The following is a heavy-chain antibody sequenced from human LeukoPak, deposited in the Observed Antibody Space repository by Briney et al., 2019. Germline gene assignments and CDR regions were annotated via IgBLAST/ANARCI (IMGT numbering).Heavy chain of an antibody. CDR2: IYYSGST. CDR1: GGSISSYY. Sequence: SETLSLTCTVSGGSISSYYWSWIRQPPGKGLEWNGYIYYSGSTNYNPSLKSRVTISVDTSKNQFSLKLSSVTAADTAVYYCARDDYYDSPHWYFDLWGRGTLVTVSS. D-gene: IGHD3-22*01. J-gene: IGHJ2*01. V-gene: IGHV4-59*01. CDR3: ARDDYYDSPHWYFDL.